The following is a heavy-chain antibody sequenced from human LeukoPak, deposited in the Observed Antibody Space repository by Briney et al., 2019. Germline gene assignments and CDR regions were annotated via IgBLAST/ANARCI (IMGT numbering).Heavy chain of an antibody. V-gene: IGHV1-18*01. CDR2: ISGYQGST. J-gene: IGHJ4*02. Sequence: PKASVKVSCKASGYTFTNYGITWVRQAPGQGLEWMGWISGYQGSTKYAQNFQGRVTMTIDTSTSTAYMDLRSLRSDDTAIYFCARSDLGIITAGPFNYWGQGTLVAVSS. CDR1: GYTFTNYG. CDR3: ARSDLGIITAGPFNY. D-gene: IGHD5-24*01.